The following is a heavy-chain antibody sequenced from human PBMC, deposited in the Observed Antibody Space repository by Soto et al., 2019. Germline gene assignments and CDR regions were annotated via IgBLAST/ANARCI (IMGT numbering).Heavy chain of an antibody. CDR2: IYWDDDK. J-gene: IGHJ4*02. CDR3: AHITYIVTPHFDY. Sequence: QITLKESGPTLVKPTQTLTLTCTFSGFSLTTNGVGVGWIRQPPGKALQWLALIYWDDDKHYIPSLKNRLTITKDTSKNLVVLTMTNLDPMHTTTDYCAHITYIVTPHFDYWGQGALVTVSS. D-gene: IGHD2-15*01. CDR1: GFSLTTNGVG. V-gene: IGHV2-5*02.